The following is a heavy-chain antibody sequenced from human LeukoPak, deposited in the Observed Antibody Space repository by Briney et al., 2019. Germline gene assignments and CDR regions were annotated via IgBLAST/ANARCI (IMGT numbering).Heavy chain of an antibody. J-gene: IGHJ5*02. CDR2: INHSGST. Sequence: PSETLSLTCAVYGGSFSGYYWSWIRQPPGKGLEWIGEINHSGSTNYNPSLKSRVTISVDTSKNQFSLKLSSVTAADTAVYYCASEVRGRGRFDPWGQGTLVTVSS. CDR1: GGSFSGYY. V-gene: IGHV4-34*01. CDR3: ASEVRGRGRFDP. D-gene: IGHD3-10*01.